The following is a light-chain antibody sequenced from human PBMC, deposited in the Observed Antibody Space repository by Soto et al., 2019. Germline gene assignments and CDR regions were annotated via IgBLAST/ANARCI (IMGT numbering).Light chain of an antibody. J-gene: IGKJ5*01. Sequence: IQLTQSPSSLSASVGDRVTITCRASQGISSYLAWYQQKPGKAPKLLIYAASTLQSGVPSRFSGSGSGTDFTPTISSLQPEDFATYYCQQLNSYPFFGQGTRL. CDR2: AAS. CDR3: QQLNSYPF. CDR1: QGISSY. V-gene: IGKV1-9*01.